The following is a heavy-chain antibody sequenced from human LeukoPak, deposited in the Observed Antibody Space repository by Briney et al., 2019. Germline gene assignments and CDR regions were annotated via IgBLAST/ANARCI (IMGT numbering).Heavy chain of an antibody. Sequence: ASVKVSCKASGYTFTSYGISWVRQAPGQGLEWMGWISADNANTKYSQKFQGRVSMTTDTSTSTAYMDLRSLRSDDTAVYYCARDDSSGWYAFDYWGQGTLVTVSS. V-gene: IGHV1-18*01. D-gene: IGHD6-19*01. CDR1: GYTFTSYG. J-gene: IGHJ4*02. CDR3: ARDDSSGWYAFDY. CDR2: ISADNANT.